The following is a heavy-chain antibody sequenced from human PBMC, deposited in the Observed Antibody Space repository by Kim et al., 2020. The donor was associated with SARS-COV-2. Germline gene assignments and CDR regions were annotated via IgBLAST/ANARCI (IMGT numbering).Heavy chain of an antibody. V-gene: IGHV3-23*01. J-gene: IGHJ6*02. CDR2: ISASGDKT. CDR3: AKGGDYINYHYYGLDV. Sequence: GGSLRLSCAASGFTFRTYGMSWVRQAPGKGPEWVSGISASGDKTSYADSVQGRFTISRDNSKNTLYLQLNNLRAEDTAIYYCAKGGDYINYHYYGLDVWGQGTTVTVSS. CDR1: GFTFRTYG. D-gene: IGHD4-4*01.